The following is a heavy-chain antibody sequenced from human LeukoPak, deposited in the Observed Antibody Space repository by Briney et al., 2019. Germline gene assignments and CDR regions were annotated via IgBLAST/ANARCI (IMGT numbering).Heavy chain of an antibody. D-gene: IGHD3-3*01. Sequence: GGSLRLSCAASGFTLSSYGVHWVRPAPGKGGEWGAGISSDGVNKYSADSVKGRFTISRDNSKNTLYLQMNSLRAEDTAVYYCARGILGKDSVGFDIWGQGTMVTVSS. J-gene: IGHJ3*02. CDR3: ARGILGKDSVGFDI. CDR2: ISSDGVNK. V-gene: IGHV3-30*03. CDR1: GFTLSSYG.